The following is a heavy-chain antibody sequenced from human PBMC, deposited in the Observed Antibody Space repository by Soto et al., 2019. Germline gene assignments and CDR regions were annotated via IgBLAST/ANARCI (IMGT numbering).Heavy chain of an antibody. V-gene: IGHV1-2*02. CDR1: GYTFKDYY. J-gene: IGHJ4*02. D-gene: IGHD1-7*01. CDR2: INSNTGGT. Sequence: ASVKVSCKASGYTFKDYYMHWVRQAPGQGLEWMGWINSNTGGTNYAQKFQGRVTMTRDTSISTAYMELSRLRPDDTAVYYCARESVVTGTHHFDSWGQGTMATVSS. CDR3: ARESVVTGTHHFDS.